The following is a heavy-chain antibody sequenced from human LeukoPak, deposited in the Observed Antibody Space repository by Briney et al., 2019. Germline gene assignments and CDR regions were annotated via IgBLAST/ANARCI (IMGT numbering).Heavy chain of an antibody. V-gene: IGHV3-20*04. CDR2: INWNGGST. J-gene: IGHJ4*02. Sequence: GGSLRLSCAASGFTFDDYGMSWVRQAPGKGLEWVAAINWNGGSTGYADSVRGRFTISRDNAKNSLYLQMNSLRAEDTAVYYCARSTYYYDSSGYRGDYWGQGTLVTVSS. CDR3: ARSTYYYDSSGYRGDY. CDR1: GFTFDDYG. D-gene: IGHD3-22*01.